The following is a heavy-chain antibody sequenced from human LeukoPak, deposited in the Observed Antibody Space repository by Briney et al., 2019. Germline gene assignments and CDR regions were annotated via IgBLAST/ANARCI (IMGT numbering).Heavy chain of an antibody. CDR2: IYPSGRT. V-gene: IGHV4-4*09. Sequence: SETLSLTGTVSGGSISSYYWSWIRQPPGKGLEGIGYIYPSGRTHDKPPLTSRITISVDTSKNQFSLQRGAVSTPRPPAYYCVRRYYDSSGYYYFDDWGQGTLVTASS. CDR1: GGSISSYY. CDR3: VRRYYDSSGYYYFDD. J-gene: IGHJ4*02. D-gene: IGHD3-22*01.